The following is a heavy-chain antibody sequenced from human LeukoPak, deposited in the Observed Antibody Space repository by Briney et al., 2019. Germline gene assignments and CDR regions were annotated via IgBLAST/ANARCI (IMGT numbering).Heavy chain of an antibody. J-gene: IGHJ4*02. D-gene: IGHD6-19*01. CDR2: ISSTNITM. Sequence: QSGGSLRLSCAASGFTFNRNNMNWVRQAPGKGLEWVSYISSTNITMYYADSVKGRFTISRDNAKNSLYLQMNSLRADDTAVYYCARETILAVAGDFWGQGTLVTVSS. CDR1: GFTFNRNN. CDR3: ARETILAVAGDF. V-gene: IGHV3-48*01.